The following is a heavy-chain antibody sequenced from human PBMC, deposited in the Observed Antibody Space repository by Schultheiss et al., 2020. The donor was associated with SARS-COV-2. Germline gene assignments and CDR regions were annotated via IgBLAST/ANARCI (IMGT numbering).Heavy chain of an antibody. CDR1: GGSISSYY. CDR2: IYYSGST. J-gene: IGHJ6*02. V-gene: IGHV4-59*12. CDR3: ARDNYYYGMDV. Sequence: SETLSLTCTVSGGSISSYYWSWIRQPPGKGLEWIGYIYYSGSTNYNPSLKSRVTISVDTSKNQFSLKLSSVTAADTAVYYCARDNYYYGMDVWGQGTTVTVSS.